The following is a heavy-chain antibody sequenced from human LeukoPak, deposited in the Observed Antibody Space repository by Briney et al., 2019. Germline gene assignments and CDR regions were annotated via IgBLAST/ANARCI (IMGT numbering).Heavy chain of an antibody. CDR2: IYTSGST. CDR3: AIDKPSIAARRGAFDI. V-gene: IGHV4-61*02. Sequence: SQTLSLTCTVSGASISSGSYYWSWIRRPAGKGLEWIGRIYTSGSTNYNPSLKSRVTMSVDTSKNLFSLKLSSVTAADTAVYYCAIDKPSIAARRGAFDIWGQGTMVTVSS. D-gene: IGHD6-6*01. J-gene: IGHJ3*02. CDR1: GASISSGSYY.